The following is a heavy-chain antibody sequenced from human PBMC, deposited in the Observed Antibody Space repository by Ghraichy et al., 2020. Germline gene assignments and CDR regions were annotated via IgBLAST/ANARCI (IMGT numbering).Heavy chain of an antibody. CDR3: ARVNYYGSGSYLGGTDY. CDR2: INWNGGST. J-gene: IGHJ4*02. Sequence: GGSLRLSCAASGFTFDDYGMSWVRQAPGKGLEWVSGINWNGGSTGYADSVKGRFTISRDNAKNSLYLQMNSLRAEDTALYYCARVNYYGSGSYLGGTDYWGQGTLVTVSS. CDR1: GFTFDDYG. V-gene: IGHV3-20*04. D-gene: IGHD3-10*01.